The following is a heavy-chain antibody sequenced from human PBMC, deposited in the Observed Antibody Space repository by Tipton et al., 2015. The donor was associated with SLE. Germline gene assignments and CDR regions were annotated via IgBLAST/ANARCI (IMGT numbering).Heavy chain of an antibody. CDR2: INAGNGNT. CDR3: LTMVRDHQREFDY. Sequence: QEQLVQSGAEVKKPGASVKVSCKASGYTFTSYAMHWVRQAPGQRLEWMGWINAGNGNTKYSQKFQGRVTITRDTSASTAYMELSSLRSEDTAVYYCLTMVRDHQREFDYWGQGTLVTVSS. CDR1: GYTFTSYA. D-gene: IGHD3-10*01. J-gene: IGHJ4*02. V-gene: IGHV1-3*01.